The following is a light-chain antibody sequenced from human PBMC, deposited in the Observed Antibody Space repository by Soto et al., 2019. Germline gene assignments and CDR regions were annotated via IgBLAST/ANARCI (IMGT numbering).Light chain of an antibody. CDR1: HNINPY. Sequence: DVQMTQSPSSVSASVGDKVTITCRAGHNINPYLNWYQQKPGKAPKLLIYAASSLQSGIPSRFSGSGSGTEFTLTISSLQAEDSATYYCQQTYDTYTFGPGTKLDI. V-gene: IGKV1-39*01. J-gene: IGKJ2*01. CDR3: QQTYDTYT. CDR2: AAS.